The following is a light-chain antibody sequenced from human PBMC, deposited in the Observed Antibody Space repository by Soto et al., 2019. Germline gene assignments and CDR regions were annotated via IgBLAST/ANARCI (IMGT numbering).Light chain of an antibody. V-gene: IGLV2-14*01. J-gene: IGLJ2*01. CDR3: SAYTSSSNLV. CDR2: DVS. CDR1: SSDVGGYNY. Sequence: QSALTQPASVSGSPGQSITISCTGTSSDVGGYNYVSWYQQPPGKAPKLMIYDVSNRPSGVSNRFSGSKSCNTASLTISGLQAEDEADYYCSAYTSSSNLVFGGGTKLTVL.